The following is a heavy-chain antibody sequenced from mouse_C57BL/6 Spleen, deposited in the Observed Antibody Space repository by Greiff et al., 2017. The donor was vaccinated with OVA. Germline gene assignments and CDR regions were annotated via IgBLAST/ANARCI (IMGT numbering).Heavy chain of an antibody. CDR1: GFTFSSYA. V-gene: IGHV5-4*01. CDR3: ARDVFLTGYYYAMDY. J-gene: IGHJ4*01. D-gene: IGHD4-1*01. CDR2: ISDGGSYT. Sequence: EVKLMESGGGLVKPGGSLKLSCAASGFTFSSYAMSWVRQTPEKRLEWVATISDGGSYTYYPDNVKGRFTISRDNAKNNLYLQMSHLKSEDTAMYYCARDVFLTGYYYAMDYWGQGTSVTVSS.